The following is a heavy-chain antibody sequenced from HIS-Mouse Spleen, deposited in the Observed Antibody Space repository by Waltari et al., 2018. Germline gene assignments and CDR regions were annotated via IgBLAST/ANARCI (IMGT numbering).Heavy chain of an antibody. D-gene: IGHD1-26*01. Sequence: QVQLVQSGAEVKKPGASVKVSCKASGYTFTGYYMHWVRQAPGQGLEWMGCINPNSGGTNYAQKFQGRVTMTRDTSISTAYMELSRLRSDDTAVYYCARGSGRWELLLPNWFDPWGQGTLVTVSS. J-gene: IGHJ5*02. CDR1: GYTFTGYY. V-gene: IGHV1-2*02. CDR3: ARGSGRWELLLPNWFDP. CDR2: INPNSGGT.